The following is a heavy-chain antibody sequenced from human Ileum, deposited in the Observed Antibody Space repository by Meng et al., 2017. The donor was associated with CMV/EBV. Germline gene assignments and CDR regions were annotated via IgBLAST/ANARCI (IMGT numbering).Heavy chain of an antibody. CDR2: SKSKVDGGTT. D-gene: IGHD3-3*02. CDR1: GFTVSGAG. Sequence: SGFTVSGAGMNWVRQSPGKGLEWVGRSKSKVDGGTTDYAAAVKDRFSMSRDDSRNTLYLQMDSLKTEDTAVYYCSTGYRSPFWDKKWGQGTLVTVSS. CDR3: STGYRSPFWDKK. V-gene: IGHV3-15*07. J-gene: IGHJ4*02.